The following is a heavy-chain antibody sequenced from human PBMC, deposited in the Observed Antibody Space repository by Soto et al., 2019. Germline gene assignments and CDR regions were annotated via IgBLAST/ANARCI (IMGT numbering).Heavy chain of an antibody. D-gene: IGHD2-15*01. CDR1: GFTFSNYA. V-gene: IGHV3-23*01. J-gene: IGHJ4*02. Sequence: LRLSCAASGFTFSNYAMSWVRQAPGKGLEWVSGISVSGGSTYYADSVKGRFTISRDNSKNTLYVQMNSLRVDDTAVYYCAKDAGSVCSGGSCYFQALDSWGQGTLVTVSS. CDR3: AKDAGSVCSGGSCYFQALDS. CDR2: ISVSGGST.